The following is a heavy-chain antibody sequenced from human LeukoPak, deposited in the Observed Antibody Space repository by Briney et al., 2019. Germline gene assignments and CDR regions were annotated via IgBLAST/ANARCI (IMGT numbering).Heavy chain of an antibody. J-gene: IGHJ4*02. CDR3: TTDARYYFDS. Sequence: PGGSLRLSCAASGFTFSNAWLSWVRQAPGKGLEWVGRIKSKTDGGTPDYAAPVKGIFTISRDDSKNIMYLEMNSLRTEDTAVYYCTTDARYYFDSWGQGTLVTASS. CDR1: GFTFSNAW. CDR2: IKSKTDGGTP. V-gene: IGHV3-15*01.